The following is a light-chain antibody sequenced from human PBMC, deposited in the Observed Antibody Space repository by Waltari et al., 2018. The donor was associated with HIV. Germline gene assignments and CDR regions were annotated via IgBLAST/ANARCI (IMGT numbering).Light chain of an antibody. Sequence: EIVMTQSTATLSVSPGERATLSCRASQSLSNTNLAWYQQKPGAAPRLLIHGASIRATGIPAWFSGSGAGTEFTFIISRLQYEDSAIYYCQKYNNWPPTFGQGSRLEIK. CDR3: QKYNNWPPT. CDR2: GAS. V-gene: IGKV3D-15*01. J-gene: IGKJ2*01. CDR1: QSLSNTN.